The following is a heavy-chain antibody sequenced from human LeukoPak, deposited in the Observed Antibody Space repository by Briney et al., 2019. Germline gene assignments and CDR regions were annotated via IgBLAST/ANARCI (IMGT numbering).Heavy chain of an antibody. J-gene: IGHJ4*02. CDR1: GFTFSRYW. D-gene: IGHD3-10*01. V-gene: IGHV3-7*01. Sequence: GGSLRLSCAASGFTFSRYWMSWVRQAPGKGLEWVANIKQDGSEKYYVDSVKGRFTISRDYAKNSLYLQMNSLRAEDTAVYYCARDWFGGFFDYWGQGTLVTVSS. CDR2: IKQDGSEK. CDR3: ARDWFGGFFDY.